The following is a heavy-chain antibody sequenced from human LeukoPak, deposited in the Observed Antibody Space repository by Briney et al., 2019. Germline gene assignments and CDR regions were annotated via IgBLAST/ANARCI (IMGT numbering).Heavy chain of an antibody. V-gene: IGHV3-23*01. CDR3: AKGASSGRLLYRFDP. J-gene: IGHJ5*02. CDR1: GLTLGNYA. D-gene: IGHD6-19*01. Sequence: GGSLRLSCTASGLTLGNYAMTWVRQTPGKGLEWVSGISGSGANTYYADSVEGRFTIFRDNSKNTLYLQMNALSAEEMAVYYCAKGASSGRLLYRFDPWGQGTLVIVSS. CDR2: ISGSGANT.